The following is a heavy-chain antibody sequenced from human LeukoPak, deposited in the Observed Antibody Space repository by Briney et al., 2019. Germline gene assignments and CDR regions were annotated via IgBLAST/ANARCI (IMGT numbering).Heavy chain of an antibody. CDR1: GGSISSYY. V-gene: IGHV4-4*07. J-gene: IGHJ4*02. CDR3: AREKRVNYGSGSLDY. CDR2: TYTSGST. Sequence: SETLSLTCTVSGGSISSYYWSWIRQPAGKGLEWIGRTYTSGSTNYNPSPKSRVTMSVDTSKNQFSLKLSSVTAADTAAYYCAREKRVNYGSGSLDYWGQGTLVTVSS. D-gene: IGHD3-10*01.